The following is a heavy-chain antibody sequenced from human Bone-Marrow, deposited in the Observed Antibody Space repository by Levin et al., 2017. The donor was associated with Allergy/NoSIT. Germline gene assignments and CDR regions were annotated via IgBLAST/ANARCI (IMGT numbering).Heavy chain of an antibody. CDR2: ISGSGGST. Sequence: PGGSLRLSCAASGFTFSSYAMSWVRQAPGKGLEWVSAISGSGGSTYYADSVKGRFTISRDNSKNTLYLQMNSLRAEDTAVYYCAKFPRVPAAMLPHYFDYWGQGTLVTVSS. J-gene: IGHJ4*02. CDR3: AKFPRVPAAMLPHYFDY. CDR1: GFTFSSYA. D-gene: IGHD2-2*01. V-gene: IGHV3-23*01.